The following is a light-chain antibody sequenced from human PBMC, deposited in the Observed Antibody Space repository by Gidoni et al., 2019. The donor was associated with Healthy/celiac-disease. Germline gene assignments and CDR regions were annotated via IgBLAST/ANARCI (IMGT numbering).Light chain of an antibody. CDR3: SSYTSSSTPYV. CDR1: SSDVGGYNY. J-gene: IGLJ1*01. Sequence: QSALTQPASVSGSPGQSITISCTGTSSDVGGYNYFSWYQQHPGKAPKLMIYDVSNRPSGVSNRFSGSKSGNTASLTISGLQAEDEADYYCSSYTSSSTPYVFGTGTKVTVL. V-gene: IGLV2-14*01. CDR2: DVS.